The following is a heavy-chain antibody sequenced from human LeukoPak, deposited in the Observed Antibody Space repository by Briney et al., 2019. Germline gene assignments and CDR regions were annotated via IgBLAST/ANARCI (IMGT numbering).Heavy chain of an antibody. Sequence: GGSLRLSCAASGFTFSSYEMNWVRQAPGKGLEWVSYMSSSGSSIYYADSVKGRFTISRDNSKNTLYLQMNSLRAEDTAVYYCARDLTYYYDSSGYMGFDYWGQGTLVTVSS. CDR3: ARDLTYYYDSSGYMGFDY. D-gene: IGHD3-22*01. CDR1: GFTFSSYE. V-gene: IGHV3-48*03. CDR2: MSSSGSSI. J-gene: IGHJ4*02.